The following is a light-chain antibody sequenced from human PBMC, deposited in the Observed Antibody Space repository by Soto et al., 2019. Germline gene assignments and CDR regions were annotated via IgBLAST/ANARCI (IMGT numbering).Light chain of an antibody. CDR2: SNN. CDR3: ATWDDSLNGPV. CDR1: NSNIGSDT. J-gene: IGLJ2*01. Sequence: QAVVTQPPSASGTPGQRVTISCSGRNSNIGSDTVNWYQQLPGTAPRLRIYSNNQRPSGVPDRFSGSKSGTSASLTISGLQSEDEADYYCATWDDSLNGPVFGGGTKLTVL. V-gene: IGLV1-44*01.